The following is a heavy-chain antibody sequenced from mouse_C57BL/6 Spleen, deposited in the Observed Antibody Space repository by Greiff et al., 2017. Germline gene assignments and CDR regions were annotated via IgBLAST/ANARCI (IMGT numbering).Heavy chain of an antibody. CDR2: ISSGSSTI. CDR3: ARGPYGKIPYYYAMDY. CDR1: GFTFSDYG. D-gene: IGHD2-1*01. J-gene: IGHJ4*01. V-gene: IGHV5-17*01. Sequence: EVMLVESGGGLVKPGGSLKLSCAASGFTFSDYGMHWVRQAPEKGLEWVAYISSGSSTIYYADTVKGRFTISRDNAKNTLFLQMTSLRSEDTAMYYCARGPYGKIPYYYAMDYWGQGTSVTVSS.